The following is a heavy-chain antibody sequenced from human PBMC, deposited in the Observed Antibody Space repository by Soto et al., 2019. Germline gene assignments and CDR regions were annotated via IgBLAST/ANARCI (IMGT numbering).Heavy chain of an antibody. CDR2: ISGSGGST. Sequence: EVQLLESGGGLVQPGGSLRLSCAASGFTFSSYAMSWVRQDPGKGLEWVSAISGSGGSTYYADSVKGRFTISRDNFKNTLYLQMNSLRAEDTAVYYCAKDVVVVTAPAFRTKFDYWGQGTLVTVSS. V-gene: IGHV3-23*01. J-gene: IGHJ4*02. D-gene: IGHD2-21*02. CDR3: AKDVVVVTAPAFRTKFDY. CDR1: GFTFSSYA.